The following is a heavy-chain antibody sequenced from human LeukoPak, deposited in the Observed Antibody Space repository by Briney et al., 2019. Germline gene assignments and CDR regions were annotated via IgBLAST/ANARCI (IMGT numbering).Heavy chain of an antibody. D-gene: IGHD5-12*01. J-gene: IGHJ4*02. Sequence: SETLSLTCAVYGGSFSGNYWSWIRQPPGKGLEWIEEINHSGSTNYNPSLKSRVTISVDTSKNQFSLKLSSVTAADTAVYYCASPAGYSGYRKPFDYWGQGTLVTVSS. V-gene: IGHV4-34*01. CDR1: GGSFSGNY. CDR2: INHSGST. CDR3: ASPAGYSGYRKPFDY.